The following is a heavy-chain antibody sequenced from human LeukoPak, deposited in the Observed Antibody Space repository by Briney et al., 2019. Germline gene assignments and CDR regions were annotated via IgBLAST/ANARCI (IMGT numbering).Heavy chain of an antibody. J-gene: IGHJ4*02. D-gene: IGHD1-26*01. CDR1: GVSISSSSYY. V-gene: IGHV4-39*01. CDR2: IYYTGRT. Sequence: SETLSLTCTVSGVSISSSSYYWGWIRQPPGKGLEWIGSIYYTGRTSYNPSLKSRVTISEDTSKNQFSLKLSSVTAADTAIYYCARHLRSPIGATGSVDFWGQGTLVTV. CDR3: ARHLRSPIGATGSVDF.